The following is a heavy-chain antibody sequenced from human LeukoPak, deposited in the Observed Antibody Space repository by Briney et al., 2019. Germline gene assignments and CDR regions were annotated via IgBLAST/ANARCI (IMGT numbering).Heavy chain of an antibody. J-gene: IGHJ6*02. CDR2: ISAYNGNT. CDR3: ARPYEHYGLYGMDV. D-gene: IGHD3-10*01. V-gene: IGHV1-18*01. Sequence: XAPGQGLEWMGWISAYNGNTNYAQKLQGRVTMTTDTSTSTAYMELRSLRSDDTAVYYCARPYEHYGLYGMDVWGQGTTVTVSS.